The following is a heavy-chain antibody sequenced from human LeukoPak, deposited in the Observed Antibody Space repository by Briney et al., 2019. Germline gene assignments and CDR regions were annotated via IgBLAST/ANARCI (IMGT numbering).Heavy chain of an antibody. J-gene: IGHJ5*02. D-gene: IGHD3-10*01. V-gene: IGHV4-30-2*01. Sequence: SETLSLTCAVSGGSISSGGYSWSWIRQPPGKGLEWIGYIYHSGSTYYNPSLKSRVTISVDRSKNQFSLKLSSVTAADTAVYYCASSYGSGSLINWFDPWGQGTLVTVSS. CDR2: IYHSGST. CDR1: GGSISSGGYS. CDR3: ASSYGSGSLINWFDP.